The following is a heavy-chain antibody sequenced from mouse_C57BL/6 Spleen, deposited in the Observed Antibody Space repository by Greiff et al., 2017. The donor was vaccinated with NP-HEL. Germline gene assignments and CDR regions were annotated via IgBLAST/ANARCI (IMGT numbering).Heavy chain of an antibody. Sequence: QVHVKQSGAELARPGASVKMSCKASGYTFTSYTMHWVKQRPGQGLEWIGYINPSSGYTKYNQKFKDKATLTADKSSSTAYMQLSSLTSEDSAVYYCARERFDYWGQGTTLTVSS. CDR1: GYTFTSYT. CDR2: INPSSGYT. CDR3: ARERFDY. J-gene: IGHJ2*01. V-gene: IGHV1-4*01.